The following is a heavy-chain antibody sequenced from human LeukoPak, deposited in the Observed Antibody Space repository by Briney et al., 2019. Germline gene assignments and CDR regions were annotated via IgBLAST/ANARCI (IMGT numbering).Heavy chain of an antibody. D-gene: IGHD2-15*01. J-gene: IGHJ3*02. CDR2: ISAYNGNT. Sequence: ASVKVSCKASGYTFTSYGVSWVRQAPGQGLEWMEWISAYNGNTNYAQKLQGRVTMTTDTSTSTAYMELRSLRSDDTAVYYCARVWELVAATRLQVNPDAFDIWGQGTMVTVSS. CDR3: ARVWELVAATRLQVNPDAFDI. V-gene: IGHV1-18*01. CDR1: GYTFTSYG.